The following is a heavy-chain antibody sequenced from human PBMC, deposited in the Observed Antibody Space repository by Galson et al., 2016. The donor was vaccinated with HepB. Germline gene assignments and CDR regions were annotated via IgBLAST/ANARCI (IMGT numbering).Heavy chain of an antibody. V-gene: IGHV4-61*08. Sequence: LSLTCTVSGDSVTTRGYYWSWIRQSPGKGLEWIGYAFYSGSNSYNPSVRGRVNILMGRSRNQFSLRLSSVTAADTAVYYCARDINGYCSGGSCYPKWGQGTLVTVSS. CDR2: AFYSGSN. CDR3: ARDINGYCSGGSCYPK. D-gene: IGHD2-15*01. J-gene: IGHJ4*02. CDR1: GDSVTTRGYY.